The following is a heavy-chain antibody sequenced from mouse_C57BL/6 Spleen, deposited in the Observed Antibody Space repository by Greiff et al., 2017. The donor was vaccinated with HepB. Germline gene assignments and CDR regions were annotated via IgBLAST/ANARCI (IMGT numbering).Heavy chain of an antibody. CDR1: GYAFTNYL. CDR2: INPGSGGT. V-gene: IGHV1-54*01. Sequence: VQLQQSGAELVRPGTSVKVSCKASGYAFTNYLIEWVKQRPGQGLEWIGVINPGSGGTNYNEKFKGKATLTADKSSSTAYRQLSSLTSEDSAVYFCARAGGSYYFDYWGQGTTLTVSS. CDR3: ARAGGSYYFDY. J-gene: IGHJ2*01. D-gene: IGHD1-1*02.